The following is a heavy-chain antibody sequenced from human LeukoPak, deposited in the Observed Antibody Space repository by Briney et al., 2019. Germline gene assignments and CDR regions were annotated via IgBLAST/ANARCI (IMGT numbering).Heavy chain of an antibody. CDR3: ARQPHRAGGPLRSFDI. Sequence: GESLKISCKGSGYSFPTYWIGWVLQMPGKGLEWMGIIYPGDSDTRYGPSFQGQVTISADRSISTAYLQWSSLKASDTAIYFCARQPHRAGGPLRSFDIWGQGTMVTVSS. V-gene: IGHV5-51*01. J-gene: IGHJ3*02. CDR2: IYPGDSDT. CDR1: GYSFPTYW. D-gene: IGHD1-26*01.